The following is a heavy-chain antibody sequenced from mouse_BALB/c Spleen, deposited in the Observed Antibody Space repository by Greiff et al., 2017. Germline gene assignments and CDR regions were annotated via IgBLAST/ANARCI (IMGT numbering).Heavy chain of an antibody. V-gene: IGHV1-54*01. D-gene: IGHD1-1*01. CDR3: ASLLTAGVGDYAMDY. CDR2: INPGSGGT. J-gene: IGHJ4*01. Sequence: VQLQESGAELVRPGTSVKVSCKASGYAFTNYLIEWVKQRPGQGLEWIGVINPGSGGTNYNEKFKGKATLTADKSSSTAYMQLSSLTSDDSAVYFCASLLTAGVGDYAMDYWGQGTSVTVSS. CDR1: GYAFTNYL.